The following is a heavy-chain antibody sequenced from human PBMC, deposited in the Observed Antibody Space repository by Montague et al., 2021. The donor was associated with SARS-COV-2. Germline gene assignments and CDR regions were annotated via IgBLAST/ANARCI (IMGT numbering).Heavy chain of an antibody. CDR1: GFSFSNYA. Sequence: SLRLSCAVSGFSFSNYALHWVRQAPGKGLEWVSSINISGDNKHYADSVKGRFAIFRDNSKNTLYLLLNSLTVDDTAIYYCANELRPNDYWGQGTLVTVSS. J-gene: IGHJ4*02. V-gene: IGHV3-23*01. D-gene: IGHD4-17*01. CDR3: ANELRPNDY. CDR2: INISGDNK.